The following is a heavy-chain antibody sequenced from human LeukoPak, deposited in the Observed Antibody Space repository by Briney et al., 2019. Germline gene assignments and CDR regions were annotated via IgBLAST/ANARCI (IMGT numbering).Heavy chain of an antibody. CDR3: AREAAAGTDY. D-gene: IGHD6-13*01. Sequence: PSETLTLTCTVSGGSISSSSYYWGWIRQPPGKGLEWIGSIYYSGSTYYNPSLKSRVTISVDTSKNQFSLKLSSVTAADTAVYYCAREAAAGTDYWGQGTLVTVSS. CDR2: IYYSGST. CDR1: GGSISSSSYY. J-gene: IGHJ4*02. V-gene: IGHV4-39*07.